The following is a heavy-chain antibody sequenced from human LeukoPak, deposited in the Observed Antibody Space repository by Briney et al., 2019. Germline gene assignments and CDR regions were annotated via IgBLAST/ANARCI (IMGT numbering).Heavy chain of an antibody. CDR1: GFTFSSYA. J-gene: IGHJ4*02. D-gene: IGHD7-27*01. CDR3: ARVWAWGSGNYFDN. CDR2: IRWDAGST. V-gene: IGHV3-20*04. Sequence: GLSLRLSCAASGFTFSSYAMSWVRQAPTKGLEWVSAIRWDAGSTGYADSVKGRFTISRDNAKNSPYLQMNSLRVEDTALYYCARVWAWGSGNYFDNWGQGTLVTVPS.